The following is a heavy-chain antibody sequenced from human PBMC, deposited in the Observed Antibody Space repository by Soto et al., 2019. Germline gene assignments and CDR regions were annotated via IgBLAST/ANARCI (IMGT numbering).Heavy chain of an antibody. CDR1: GGTFSSSA. J-gene: IGHJ6*02. D-gene: IGHD4-4*01. CDR3: ARDNDRLQLGGNYYYILDV. V-gene: IGHV1-69*12. Sequence: QVQLVQSGAEMKEPGSSVKVSCKTSGGTFSSSAISWLRQAPGQGLEWMGGIIPLFRTPDYAQKFQGRVTIAADESTRTAYMELSSPRSEDTAVYYWARDNDRLQLGGNYYYILDVWGQGTTITVSS. CDR2: IIPLFRTP.